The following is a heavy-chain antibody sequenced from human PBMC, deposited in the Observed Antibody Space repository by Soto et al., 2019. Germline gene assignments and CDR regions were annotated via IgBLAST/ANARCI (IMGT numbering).Heavy chain of an antibody. Sequence: EVQLVESGGGLVQPGGSLRVSCAASGFTFSDHYIDWVRQAPGKGLEWVGRITNKANSYTIEYAASVEGRFTLSRDDSKNSVYLQMNSLKTEDTAVYYCAGIGSGGRSIIWGQGTMVTVSS. J-gene: IGHJ3*02. CDR1: GFTFSDHY. D-gene: IGHD2-15*01. CDR3: AGIGSGGRSII. CDR2: ITNKANSYTI. V-gene: IGHV3-72*01.